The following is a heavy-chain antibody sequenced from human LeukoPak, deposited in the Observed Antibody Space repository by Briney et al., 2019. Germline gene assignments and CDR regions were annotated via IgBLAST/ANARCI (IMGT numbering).Heavy chain of an antibody. CDR1: GFTFSSYA. D-gene: IGHD1-26*01. Sequence: GGSLRLSCAPSGFTFSSYAMTWVRLTPGKGLEWVSFISGSGDSTNYADSVNGRFTISRDNSRNTLYLQMNSLRAEDTAVYYCAKGHSGTSGHRFDLWGRGTLVTVSS. CDR2: ISGSGDST. CDR3: AKGHSGTSGHRFDL. J-gene: IGHJ2*01. V-gene: IGHV3-23*01.